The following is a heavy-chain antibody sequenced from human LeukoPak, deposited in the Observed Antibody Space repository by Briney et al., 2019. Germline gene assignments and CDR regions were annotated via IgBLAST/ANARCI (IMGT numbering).Heavy chain of an antibody. D-gene: IGHD3-16*02. CDR3: ALNGREVPSGAFDI. CDR1: GYTFTNYH. J-gene: IGHJ3*02. CDR2: INPYSSFT. Sequence: ASVKVSCKASGYTFTNYHMHWVRQAPGQGLEWMGIINPYSSFTTYAQKFQGRVTMTRDTSTSTVYMELSSLRSEDTAVYYCALNGREVPSGAFDIWGQGTMVTVSS. V-gene: IGHV1-46*01.